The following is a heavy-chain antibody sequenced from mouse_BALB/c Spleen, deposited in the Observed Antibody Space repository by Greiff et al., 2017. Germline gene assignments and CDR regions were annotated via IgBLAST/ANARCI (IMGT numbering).Heavy chain of an antibody. V-gene: IGHV2-4-1*01. J-gene: IGHJ1*01. Sequence: QVQRVESGPGLVQPSQSLSITCTVSGFSLTSYGVHWVRQSPGKGLEWLGVIWSGGSTDYNAAFISRLSISKDNSKSQVFFKMNSLQADDTAIYSCARNGGYYGGDWYFDVWGAGTTVTVSS. D-gene: IGHD1-1*01. CDR2: IWSGGST. CDR3: ARNGGYYGGDWYFDV. CDR1: GFSLTSYG.